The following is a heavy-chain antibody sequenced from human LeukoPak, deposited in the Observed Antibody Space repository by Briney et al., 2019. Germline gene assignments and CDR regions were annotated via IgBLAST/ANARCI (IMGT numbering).Heavy chain of an antibody. CDR2: IYYSGST. CDR3: ARFSGIAAAGPEDLDY. Sequence: SETLSLTCTVSGGSISSGGYYWSWLRQHPGKGLEWIGYIYYSGSTYYNPSLKSRVTISVDTSKNQFSLKLSSVTAADTAVYYCARFSGIAAAGPEDLDYWGQGTLVTVSS. D-gene: IGHD6-13*01. CDR1: GGSISSGGYY. J-gene: IGHJ4*02. V-gene: IGHV4-31*03.